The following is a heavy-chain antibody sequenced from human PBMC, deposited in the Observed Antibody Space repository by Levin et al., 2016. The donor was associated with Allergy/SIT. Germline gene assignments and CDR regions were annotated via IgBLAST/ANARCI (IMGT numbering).Heavy chain of an antibody. CDR1: GGTFSRFP. V-gene: IGHV1-18*01. Sequence: ASVKVSCKASGGTFSRFPISWVRQAPGQGPEWMGWISANSDNTNYAQKFQGRVAMTTDTSTGTAYMELRSLKSDDTAVYFCARASMSLIDLPLGKWIDYWGQGTLVTVSS. J-gene: IGHJ4*02. CDR3: ARASMSLIDLPLGKWIDY. D-gene: IGHD1-26*01. CDR2: ISANSDNT.